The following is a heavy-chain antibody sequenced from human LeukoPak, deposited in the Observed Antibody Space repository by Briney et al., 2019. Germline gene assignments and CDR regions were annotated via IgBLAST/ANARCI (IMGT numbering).Heavy chain of an antibody. V-gene: IGHV3-30*02. D-gene: IGHD2-2*01. CDR1: GFTFSSYG. Sequence: GGSLRLSCAASGFTFSSYGMHWVRQAPGKGLEWVAFIRYDGSNKYYADSVKGRFTISRDNSKNTLCLQMNSLRAEDTAVYYCAKDRDPYCSSTSCQRGYFDYWGQGTLVTVSS. CDR2: IRYDGSNK. J-gene: IGHJ4*02. CDR3: AKDRDPYCSSTSCQRGYFDY.